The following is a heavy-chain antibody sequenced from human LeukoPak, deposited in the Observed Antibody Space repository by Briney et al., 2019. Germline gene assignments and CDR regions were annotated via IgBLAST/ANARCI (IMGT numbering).Heavy chain of an antibody. V-gene: IGHV4-4*02. D-gene: IGHD5-24*01. CDR3: ARDASLQTGAFDV. Sequence: SETLSLTCAVSGGSISRSDWWSWVRQSPGKGLEWIGEIFHSGSTKYNPPLKSRVTISVDKSKNQFSLNLTSVTAADTAMYYCARDASLQTGAFDVWGQGTMVTVSS. CDR2: IFHSGST. J-gene: IGHJ3*01. CDR1: GGSISRSDW.